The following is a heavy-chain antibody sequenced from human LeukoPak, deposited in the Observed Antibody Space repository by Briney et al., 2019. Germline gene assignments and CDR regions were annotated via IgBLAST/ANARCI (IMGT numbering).Heavy chain of an antibody. CDR3: ARDESAVVATIHHFDY. Sequence: ASVKVSCKASGYTFTGYYTHWVRQAPGQGLEWMGWINPNSGGTNYAQKFQGRVTMTRDTSISTAYMELSRLRSDDTAVYYCARDESAVVATIHHFDYWGQGTLVTVSS. CDR2: INPNSGGT. CDR1: GYTFTGYY. D-gene: IGHD5-12*01. V-gene: IGHV1-2*02. J-gene: IGHJ4*02.